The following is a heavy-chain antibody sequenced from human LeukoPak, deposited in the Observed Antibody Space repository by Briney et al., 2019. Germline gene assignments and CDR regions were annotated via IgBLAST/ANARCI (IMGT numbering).Heavy chain of an antibody. CDR1: GDSISSYY. CDR3: ARVRNTYYDILTGYYESYNWFDR. J-gene: IGHJ5*02. Sequence: ASETLSLTCTVSGDSISSYYWSWLRQPAGKGLEWIGRIYTSGSTNYNPSLKSRVTMSVDTSKNQFSLKLSTVTAADTAVYYGARVRNTYYDILTGYYESYNWFDRWGQGTLVTVSS. D-gene: IGHD3-9*01. CDR2: IYTSGST. V-gene: IGHV4-4*07.